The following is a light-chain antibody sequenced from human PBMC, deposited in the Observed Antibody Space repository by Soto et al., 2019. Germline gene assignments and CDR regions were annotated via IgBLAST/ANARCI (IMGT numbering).Light chain of an antibody. CDR2: GAS. CDR3: QQLNSFPIP. CDR1: QGIANF. J-gene: IGKJ3*01. Sequence: IQLTQSPSSLSASVGDRVTISCRASQGIANFLAWYQQKPGKAPKLLIYGASTIQSGIQSRFGGSGSGTDFTLTISTPQPEDFATYYCQQLNSFPIPFGPGNKVDIK. V-gene: IGKV1-9*01.